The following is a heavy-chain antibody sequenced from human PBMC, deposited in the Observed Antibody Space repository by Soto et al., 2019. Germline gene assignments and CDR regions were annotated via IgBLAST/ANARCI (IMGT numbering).Heavy chain of an antibody. Sequence: ASVKVSCKASGYTFTSYGISWVRQAPGQGLEWMGWISAYNGNTNYAQKLQGRVTMTTDTSTSTAYMELRSLRSDDTAVYYCARDSTRITMIVVVITGGAFDIRGQGTMVTVSS. V-gene: IGHV1-18*01. CDR2: ISAYNGNT. J-gene: IGHJ3*02. CDR3: ARDSTRITMIVVVITGGAFDI. CDR1: GYTFTSYG. D-gene: IGHD3-22*01.